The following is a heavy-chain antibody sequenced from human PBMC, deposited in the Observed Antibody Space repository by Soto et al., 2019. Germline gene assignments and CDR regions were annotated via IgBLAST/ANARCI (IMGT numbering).Heavy chain of an antibody. CDR3: AREREGDYGDYYFDY. CDR2: IRYDGKKK. D-gene: IGHD4-17*01. J-gene: IGHJ4*02. Sequence: QVQLVESGGGVVHPGRSLRLSCAASGFTFSSYDIHWVRQAPGKGLEWVAVIRYDGKKKYYADSVKGRFTISRDNSKNTVYLQMNSLRAEDTAVYYCAREREGDYGDYYFDYWGQGTLVTVSS. CDR1: GFTFSSYD. V-gene: IGHV3-33*01.